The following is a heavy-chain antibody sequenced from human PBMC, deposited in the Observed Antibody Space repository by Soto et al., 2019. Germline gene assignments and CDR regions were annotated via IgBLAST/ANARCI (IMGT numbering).Heavy chain of an antibody. CDR1: GFTFSSYA. V-gene: IGHV3-23*01. J-gene: IGHJ4*02. Sequence: GGSLRLSCAASGFTFSSYAMSWVRQAPGKGLEWVSTISGSGGSTYYVDTVKGRFTISRDNSKNTLYLQMNSLRAEDTAVYYCAKDFGYDSSGYLPYFDYWGQGTLVTVSS. CDR3: AKDFGYDSSGYLPYFDY. CDR2: ISGSGGST. D-gene: IGHD3-22*01.